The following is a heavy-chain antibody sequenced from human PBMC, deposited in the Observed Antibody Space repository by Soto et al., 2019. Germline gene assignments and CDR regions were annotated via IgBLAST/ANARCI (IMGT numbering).Heavy chain of an antibody. CDR2: IIPIFGTA. CDR3: AREDDPPTVDTAMVLPALYGMDV. Sequence: QVQLVQSGAEVKKPGSSVKVSCKASGGTFSSYAISWVRQAPGQGLEWMGGIIPIFGTANYAQKFQGRVTITADESTSTADMELSSLRSEDTAVYYCAREDDPPTVDTAMVLPALYGMDVWGQGTKVTFSS. J-gene: IGHJ6*02. D-gene: IGHD5-18*01. CDR1: GGTFSSYA. V-gene: IGHV1-69*01.